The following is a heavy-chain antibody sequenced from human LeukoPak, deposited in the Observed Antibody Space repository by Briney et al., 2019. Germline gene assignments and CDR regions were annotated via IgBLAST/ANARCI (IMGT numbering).Heavy chain of an antibody. Sequence: GGSLRLSCAASGFTFSSSWMAWVRQAPGKGLEWVGNIKEDGTAKNYVVSVRGRFTISRDNARNSLYLQMNSLRAEDTAVYYCARVAAAFDHWGQGTLVTVSS. CDR3: ARVAAAFDH. J-gene: IGHJ4*02. CDR2: IKEDGTAK. CDR1: GFTFSSSW. D-gene: IGHD6-13*01. V-gene: IGHV3-7*04.